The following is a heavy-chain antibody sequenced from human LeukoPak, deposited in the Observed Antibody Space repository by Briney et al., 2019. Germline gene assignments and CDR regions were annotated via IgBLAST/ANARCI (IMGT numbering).Heavy chain of an antibody. CDR1: GITLSNYG. V-gene: IGHV3-30*03. J-gene: IGHJ4*02. Sequence: PGGSLRLSCAVSGITLSNYGMHWVRQAPGKGLEWVAVISYDGSNKYYADSVKGRFTISRDNSKNTLYLQMNSLRAEDTAVYYCARITMVRGVVYWGQGTLVTVSS. CDR3: ARITMVRGVVY. CDR2: ISYDGSNK. D-gene: IGHD3-10*01.